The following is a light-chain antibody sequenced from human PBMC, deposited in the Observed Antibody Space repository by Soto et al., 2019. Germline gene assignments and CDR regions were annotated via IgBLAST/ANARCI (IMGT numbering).Light chain of an antibody. CDR3: QQYATSPPMYT. J-gene: IGKJ2*01. V-gene: IGKV3-20*01. CDR1: QSVTSGY. CDR2: GAS. Sequence: EIVLTQSPGTLSLSPGKRATLSCRASQSVTSGYLGWYQQKPGQAPRLLIYGASSRATGISDRFSGSGSGTDFTLTISRLEPEDFAVYYCQQYATSPPMYTFGQGTKVEIK.